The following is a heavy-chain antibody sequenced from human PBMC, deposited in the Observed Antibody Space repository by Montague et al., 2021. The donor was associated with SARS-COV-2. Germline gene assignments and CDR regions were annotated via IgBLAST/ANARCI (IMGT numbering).Heavy chain of an antibody. J-gene: IGHJ2*01. CDR3: VKDVVVTGYSHWYFDL. V-gene: IGHV3-30*18. CDR1: GFTLNTYG. Sequence: SLRLSCVACGFTLNTYGMHGLRQAPCNGLEWVAVVSFDGRNLRHXDSXKGRFTISRDISKNTLSLELNSVRSEATAVYYCVKDVVVTGYSHWYFDLWGRGTLVTVSS. D-gene: IGHD2-21*02. CDR2: VSFDGRNL.